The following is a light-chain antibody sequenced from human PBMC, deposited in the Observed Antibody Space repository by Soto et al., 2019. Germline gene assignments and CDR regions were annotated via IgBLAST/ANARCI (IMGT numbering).Light chain of an antibody. CDR1: SSDVGYYNY. J-gene: IGLJ1*01. CDR2: DVF. V-gene: IGLV2-11*01. CDR3: SSFAGTNSFV. Sequence: FELHQQIAVYGYRVQSGTISCPGNSSDVGYYNYVSWYQRHPGKAPKLMIYDVFKRPSGVPDRIFASKSDTTASLTVSGLQAEDEADYYCSSFAGTNSFVFGPGT.